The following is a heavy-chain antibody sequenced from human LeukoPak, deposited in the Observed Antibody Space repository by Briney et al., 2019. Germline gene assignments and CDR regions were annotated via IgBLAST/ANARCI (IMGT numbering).Heavy chain of an antibody. V-gene: IGHV3-23*01. Sequence: GGSLRLSCAASGFTFSSYAMSWVRQAPGKGLEWVSAISGSGGSTYYADSVKGRFTISRDNSKNTLYLQMNSLRAKDTAVYYYAKDLGDGDYASPRDYWGQGTLVTVSS. CDR3: AKDLGDGDYASPRDY. CDR1: GFTFSSYA. J-gene: IGHJ4*02. D-gene: IGHD4-17*01. CDR2: ISGSGGST.